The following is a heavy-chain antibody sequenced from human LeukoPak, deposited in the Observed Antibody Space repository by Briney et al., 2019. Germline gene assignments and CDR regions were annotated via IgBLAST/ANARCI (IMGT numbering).Heavy chain of an antibody. Sequence: PGGSLRLSCAASGFTFSSYAMSWVRQAPGKGLEWVSAISGSGGSTYYADSVKGRFTISRDNSKNTLYLQMNSLRAEDTAVYYCATGLSSSWHQAFDYWGQGTLVTVSS. J-gene: IGHJ4*02. CDR2: ISGSGGST. V-gene: IGHV3-23*01. CDR1: GFTFSSYA. CDR3: ATGLSSSWHQAFDY. D-gene: IGHD6-13*01.